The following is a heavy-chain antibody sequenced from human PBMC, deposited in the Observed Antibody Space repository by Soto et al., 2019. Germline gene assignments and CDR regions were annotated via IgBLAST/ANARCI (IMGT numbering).Heavy chain of an antibody. Sequence: ASVKVSCKASGYTFTSYDINWVRQATGQGLEWMGWMNPNSGNTGYAQKFQGRVTMTRNTSISTAYMELSSLRSEDTAVYYCARRRYCSSTSCPQNGWFDPWGQGTLVTVSS. CDR2: MNPNSGNT. V-gene: IGHV1-8*01. J-gene: IGHJ5*02. CDR1: GYTFTSYD. D-gene: IGHD2-2*01. CDR3: ARRRYCSSTSCPQNGWFDP.